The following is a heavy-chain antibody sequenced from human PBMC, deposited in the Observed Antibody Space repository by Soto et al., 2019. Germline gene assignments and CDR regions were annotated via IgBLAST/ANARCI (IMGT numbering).Heavy chain of an antibody. CDR1: GGSISSYY. CDR2: IYYSGST. D-gene: IGHD6-19*01. Sequence: PSETLCLTCTVSGGSISSYYWSWIRQPPGKGLEWIGYIYYSGSTNYNPSLKSRVTISVDTSKNQFSLKLSSVTAADTAVYYCASSEVAGLIFDYWGQGTLVTVS. CDR3: ASSEVAGLIFDY. V-gene: IGHV4-59*01. J-gene: IGHJ4*02.